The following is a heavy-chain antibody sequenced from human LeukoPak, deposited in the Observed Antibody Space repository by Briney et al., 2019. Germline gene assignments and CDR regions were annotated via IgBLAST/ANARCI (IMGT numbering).Heavy chain of an antibody. D-gene: IGHD5-12*01. CDR1: GYTFTSYD. CDR2: MNPNSGNT. J-gene: IGHJ4*02. Sequence: ASVKVSCKASGYTFTSYDINWVRQATGQGLEWMGWMNPNSGNTGYAQKCQGRVTMTRNTSISTAYMELSSLRSEDTAVYYCARGRAYSGYDTRDYWGQRTLVTVSS. V-gene: IGHV1-8*01. CDR3: ARGRAYSGYDTRDY.